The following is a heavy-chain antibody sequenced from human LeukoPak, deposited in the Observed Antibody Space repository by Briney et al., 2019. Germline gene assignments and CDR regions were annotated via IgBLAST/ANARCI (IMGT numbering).Heavy chain of an antibody. CDR3: ARGGPRRDGYNADY. CDR1: GASLSSYS. D-gene: IGHD5-24*01. V-gene: IGHV4-59*01. J-gene: IGHJ4*02. CDR2: ILYSGTT. Sequence: SETLSLTCTVSGASLSSYSWTWIRPPPGKGLEWIGYILYSGTTNYNPSLKSRVTISADTSKNQFSLKVTSVTAADTAVYYCARGGPRRDGYNADYWGQGTLVTVSS.